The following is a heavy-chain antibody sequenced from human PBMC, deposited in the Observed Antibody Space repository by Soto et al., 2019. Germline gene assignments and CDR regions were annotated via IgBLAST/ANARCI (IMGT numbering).Heavy chain of an antibody. Sequence: QVQLVQSGAEVKKPGASVKVSCKASGYTFRSYGITWVRQAPGRGLEWMGWISAYNGKTTYAQNLQGRVTMTTDTSTSTAYMELRSLRSDDTALYYCARVPGYCSGGSYYAVDPRSKETLVTVSS. D-gene: IGHD2-15*01. CDR3: ARVPGYCSGGSYYAVDP. V-gene: IGHV1-18*04. CDR2: ISAYNGKT. J-gene: IGHJ5*02. CDR1: GYTFRSYG.